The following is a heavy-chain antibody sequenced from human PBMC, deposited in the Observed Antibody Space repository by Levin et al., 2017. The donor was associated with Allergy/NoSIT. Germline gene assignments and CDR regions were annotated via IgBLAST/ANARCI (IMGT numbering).Heavy chain of an antibody. CDR1: GFSLSTTRMC. Sequence: QTLSLTCTFSGFSLSTTRMCVSWIRQPPGKALEWLARIDWDDDKYYSTSLKTRLTISKDTSKNQVVLTMTDMDPVDTATYYCARIEYSSSSGGNYYYGMDVWGQGTTVTVSS. V-gene: IGHV2-70*11. D-gene: IGHD6-6*01. CDR2: IDWDDDK. CDR3: ARIEYSSSSGGNYYYGMDV. J-gene: IGHJ6*02.